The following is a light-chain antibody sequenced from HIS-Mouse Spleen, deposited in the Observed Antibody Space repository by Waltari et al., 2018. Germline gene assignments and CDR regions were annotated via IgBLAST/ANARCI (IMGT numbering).Light chain of an antibody. V-gene: IGLV2-23*01. CDR3: CSYAGSSTWV. J-gene: IGLJ3*02. CDR2: ESS. Sequence: QSALTQPASVSGSPGQSITISCTGTSSDVGSYNLVSWYQQHPGKAPKLMIYESSKRQSWMLNRFSGSKTGNTASLTISGLQAEDEADYYCCSYAGSSTWVFGGGTKLTVL. CDR1: SSDVGSYNL.